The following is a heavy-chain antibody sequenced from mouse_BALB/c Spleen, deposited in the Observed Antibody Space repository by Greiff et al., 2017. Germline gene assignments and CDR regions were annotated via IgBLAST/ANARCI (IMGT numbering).Heavy chain of an antibody. Sequence: QVQLQQSGPQLVRPGASVKISCKASGYSFTSYWMHWVKQRPGQGLEWIGMIDPSDSETRLNQKFKDKATLTVDKSSSTAYMQLSSPTSEDSAVYYCARVEDLYAMDYWGQGTSVTVSS. J-gene: IGHJ4*01. CDR2: IDPSDSET. CDR3: ARVEDLYAMDY. V-gene: IGHV1S126*01. CDR1: GYSFTSYW.